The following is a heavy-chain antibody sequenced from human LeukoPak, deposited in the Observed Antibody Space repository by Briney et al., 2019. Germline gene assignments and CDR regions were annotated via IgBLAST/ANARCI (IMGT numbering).Heavy chain of an antibody. CDR3: ARGGGYCSSTSCYTGLIRGWFDP. Sequence: SVKVSCKASGGTFSSYAISWVRQAPGQGLEWMGGIIPIFGTANYAQKLQGRVTMTTDTSTSTAYMELRSLRSDDTAVYYCARGGGYCSSTSCYTGLIRGWFDPWGQGTLVTVSS. J-gene: IGHJ5*02. D-gene: IGHD2-2*02. CDR2: IIPIFGTA. CDR1: GGTFSSYA. V-gene: IGHV1-69*05.